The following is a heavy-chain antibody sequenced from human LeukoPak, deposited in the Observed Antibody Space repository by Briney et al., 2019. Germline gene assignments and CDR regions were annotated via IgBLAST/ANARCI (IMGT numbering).Heavy chain of an antibody. D-gene: IGHD2-8*02. CDR1: GFTFSSYW. Sequence: GGSLRLSCAASGFTFSSYWMNWVRQAPGKGLVWVSRIASDGSSTTYADSVKGRFSISRDNAKNTLYLQMNSLRVEDTAVYYCARFLLSGVDYWGQGTLVTVSS. CDR2: IASDGSST. V-gene: IGHV3-74*01. CDR3: ARFLLSGVDY. J-gene: IGHJ4*02.